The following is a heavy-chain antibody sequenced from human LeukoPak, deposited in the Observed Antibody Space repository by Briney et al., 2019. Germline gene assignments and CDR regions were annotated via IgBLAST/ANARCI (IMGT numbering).Heavy chain of an antibody. V-gene: IGHV3-30*10. CDR2: VSHDGSTQ. J-gene: IGHJ4*02. CDR1: GFSFSIHA. D-gene: IGHD5-12*01. Sequence: GFLRLSCAASGFSFSIHAMHWVRQAPGKGLEWVAVVSHDGSTQYYTDSVRGRFTISRDNSKSTFYLQMNRLRTDDTAVYYCARAIVGTENLDYWGQGTLVTVSS. CDR3: ARAIVGTENLDY.